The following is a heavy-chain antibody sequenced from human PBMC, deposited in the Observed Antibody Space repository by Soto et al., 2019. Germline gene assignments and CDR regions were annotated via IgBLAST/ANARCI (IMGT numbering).Heavy chain of an antibody. D-gene: IGHD3-22*01. J-gene: IGHJ4*02. CDR1: GGSINSGSYH. Sequence: SSETLSLTCTVSGGSINSGSYHWTWIRQHPGKGLEWIGYIYYSGSTYYNPSLKSRVTISVDTSKNQFSLKLSSVTAADTAVYYCARQGYPRTYYYDSSGSQAYFDYWGQGTLVTVSS. CDR3: ARQGYPRTYYYDSSGSQAYFDY. CDR2: IYYSGST. V-gene: IGHV4-39*01.